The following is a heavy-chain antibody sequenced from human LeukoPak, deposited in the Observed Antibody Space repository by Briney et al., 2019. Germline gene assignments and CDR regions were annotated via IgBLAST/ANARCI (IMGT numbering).Heavy chain of an antibody. V-gene: IGHV3-74*01. J-gene: IGHJ4*02. CDR1: GFPFSNYW. D-gene: IGHD6-13*01. CDR3: ARGYYSSSRFDS. CDR2: VNSDGSTT. Sequence: GGSLRLSCAASGFPFSNYWMHWVRQAPGKGLVWVSRVNSDGSTTNYADSVKGRFTISRDNAENTLYMRMNSLRPEDTAVYYCARGYYSSSRFDSWGQGTRVTVSS.